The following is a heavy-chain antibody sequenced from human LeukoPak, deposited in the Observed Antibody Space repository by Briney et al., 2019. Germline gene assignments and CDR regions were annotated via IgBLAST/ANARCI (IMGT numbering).Heavy chain of an antibody. D-gene: IGHD6-6*01. CDR2: INPNSGGT. V-gene: IGHV1-2*02. CDR3: ARAEYSSSSLQSDY. CDR1: GYTFTGYY. J-gene: IGHJ4*02. Sequence: ASVKVSCKASGYTFTGYYMHWVRQARGQGLEWMGWINPNSGGTNYAQKFQGRVTMTRDTSISTAYMELSRLRSDDTAVYYCARAEYSSSSLQSDYWGQGTLVTVSS.